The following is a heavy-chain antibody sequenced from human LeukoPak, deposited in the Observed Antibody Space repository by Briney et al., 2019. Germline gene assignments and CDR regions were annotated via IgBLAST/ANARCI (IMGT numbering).Heavy chain of an antibody. J-gene: IGHJ2*01. V-gene: IGHV3-23*01. CDR3: AKACVRQASSSGLQFFDL. CDR2: ISGRGSRT. Sequence: GGCLRLSCAAPGLTLSSYAMSSVRQARGKGLGWVSLISGRGSRTYCADFVKDRFTISRDNSRNALYLKMNSLRADDTAVYHCAKACVRQASSSGLQFFDLWGRGTLVTASS. D-gene: IGHD5-24*01. CDR1: GLTLSSYA.